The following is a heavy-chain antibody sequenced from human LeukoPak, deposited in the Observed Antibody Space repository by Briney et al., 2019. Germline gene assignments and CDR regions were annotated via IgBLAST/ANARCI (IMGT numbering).Heavy chain of an antibody. V-gene: IGHV4-59*11. J-gene: IGHJ4*02. D-gene: IGHD2-2*01. CDR2: IYYTGTT. Sequence: PSETLSLTCTVSGGSLSSHFWRWIRQPPGKGLELIGHIYYTGTTYYNPSLNSRVTISLDPSRNQFSLRLTSVTAADTAVYYCARFSSGCSTASCYLTYWGQGTLVTVSS. CDR3: ARFSSGCSTASCYLTY. CDR1: GGSLSSHF.